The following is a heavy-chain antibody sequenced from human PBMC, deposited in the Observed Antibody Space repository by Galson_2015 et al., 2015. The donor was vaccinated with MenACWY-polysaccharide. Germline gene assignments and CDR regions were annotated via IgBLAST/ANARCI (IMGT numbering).Heavy chain of an antibody. CDR2: TNSDGSST. CDR1: GFTFSSYW. CDR3: ARMGGGYRTYWYFDL. D-gene: IGHD5-12*01. Sequence: SLRLSCAASGFTFSSYWMHWVRQAPGKGLVWVSRTNSDGSSTSYADSVKGRFTISRDNAKNTLYLQMNSLRAEDTAVYYCARMGGGYRTYWYFDLWGRGTLVTVS. V-gene: IGHV3-74*01. J-gene: IGHJ2*01.